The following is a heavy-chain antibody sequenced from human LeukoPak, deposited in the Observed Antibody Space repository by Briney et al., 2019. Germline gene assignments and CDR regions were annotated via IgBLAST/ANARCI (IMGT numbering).Heavy chain of an antibody. J-gene: IGHJ5*02. Sequence: PSETLSLTCTVSGGSISSSSYYWGWIRQPPGKGLEWIGEITHRGSTNYNPSLKSRVTISVDTSKNQFSLKLNSVTAADTAVYYCARYDIVATNWFDPWGQGTLVTVSS. CDR3: ARYDIVATNWFDP. D-gene: IGHD5-12*01. CDR1: GGSISSSSYY. V-gene: IGHV4-39*07. CDR2: ITHRGST.